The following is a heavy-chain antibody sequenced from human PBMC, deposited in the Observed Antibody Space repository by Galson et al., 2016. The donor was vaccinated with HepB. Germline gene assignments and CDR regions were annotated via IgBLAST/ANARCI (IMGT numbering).Heavy chain of an antibody. CDR1: GFIFTTYA. Sequence: SLRLSCAPSGFIFTTYAMNWVRQAPGKGLEWISYIDNSGGAIYSTDSVRGRFTISRDNAKNSLYLQMNSLRDEDTAVYYCATGLTTFEHWGQGTLVTVSS. D-gene: IGHD4-11*01. CDR3: ATGLTTFEH. J-gene: IGHJ4*02. CDR2: IDNSGGAI. V-gene: IGHV3-48*02.